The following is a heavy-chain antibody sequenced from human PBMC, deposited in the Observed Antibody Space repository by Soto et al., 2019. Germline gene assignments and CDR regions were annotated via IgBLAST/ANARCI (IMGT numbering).Heavy chain of an antibody. CDR1: GYTFTGYY. D-gene: IGHD3-22*01. CDR2: INPNSGGT. Sequence: ASVKVSCKASGYTFTGYYMHWVRQAPGQGLEWMGWINPNSGGTNYAQKFQGWVTMTRDTSISTAYMELSRLRSDDTAMYYCARDASNYYDSSGYYYYGMDVWGQGTTVTVSS. J-gene: IGHJ6*02. V-gene: IGHV1-2*04. CDR3: ARDASNYYDSSGYYYYGMDV.